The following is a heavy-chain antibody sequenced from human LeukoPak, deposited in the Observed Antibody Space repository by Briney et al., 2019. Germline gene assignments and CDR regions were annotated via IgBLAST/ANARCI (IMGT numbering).Heavy chain of an antibody. CDR2: ISGGGVAI. CDR1: GFTFSNHA. D-gene: IGHD3-22*01. Sequence: GGSLRLSCAASGFTFSNHAMSWVRQAPGKGLQWVSAISGGGVAIYYADSVKGRFTISRDNSKNTLYLQMNSLRAEDTAVYYCAKDGFDYYDSSGYYCFNYWGQGTLVTVSS. J-gene: IGHJ4*02. CDR3: AKDGFDYYDSSGYYCFNY. V-gene: IGHV3-23*01.